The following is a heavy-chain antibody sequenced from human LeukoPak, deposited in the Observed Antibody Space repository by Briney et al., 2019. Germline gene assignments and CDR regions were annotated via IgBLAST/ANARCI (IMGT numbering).Heavy chain of an antibody. CDR2: IGSDGRNI. V-gene: IGHV3-33*03. Sequence: GRSLRLSCAASGFTFSSYWMHWVRQAPGKGLEWVSGIGSDGRNIDYADSVKGRFTISRDNSKDTLYLQMNSLRDEDTAVYYCISELCGREDQWGRETLVTVSS. CDR1: GFTFSSYW. CDR3: ISELCGREDQ. J-gene: IGHJ4*02. D-gene: IGHD1-1*01.